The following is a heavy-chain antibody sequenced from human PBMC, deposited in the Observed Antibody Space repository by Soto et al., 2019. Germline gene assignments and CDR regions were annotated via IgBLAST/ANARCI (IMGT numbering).Heavy chain of an antibody. D-gene: IGHD6-19*01. V-gene: IGHV4-31*03. Sequence: PSETLSLTCTVSGGSISSGGYYWSWIRQHPGKGLEWIGYIYYSGSTYYNPSLESRVTISVDTSKNQFSLKLSSVTAADTAVYYCARTSPVAGGFDYWGQGTLVTVSS. CDR2: IYYSGST. CDR3: ARTSPVAGGFDY. J-gene: IGHJ4*02. CDR1: GGSISSGGYY.